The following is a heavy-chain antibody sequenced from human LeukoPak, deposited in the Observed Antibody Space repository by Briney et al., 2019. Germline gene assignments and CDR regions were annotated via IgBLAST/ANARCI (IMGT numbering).Heavy chain of an antibody. D-gene: IGHD3-22*01. CDR2: IYFSGST. J-gene: IGHJ4*02. CDR1: GGSISSYY. CDR3: ARTHVDNYYDSSGYHSPFDY. Sequence: PSETLSLTCTVPGGSISSYYWSWIRQPPGKGLEWIGSIYFSGSTYYNPSLESRVTISVDTSKNQFSLKLSSATAADTAVYYCARTHVDNYYDSSGYHSPFDYWGQGTLVTVSS. V-gene: IGHV4-39*01.